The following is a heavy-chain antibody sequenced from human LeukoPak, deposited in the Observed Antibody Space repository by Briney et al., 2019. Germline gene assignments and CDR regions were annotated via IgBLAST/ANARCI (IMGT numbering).Heavy chain of an antibody. CDR1: GFTFSSYG. CDR3: ARDRRDWPLMYPDY. CDR2: IRYDGSNK. Sequence: GGSLRLSCAASGFTFSSYGMHWVRQAPGKGLEWVAFIRYDGSNKYYADSVKGRFTISRDNSKNTLYLQMNSLRAEDTAVYYCARDRRDWPLMYPDYWGQGTLVTVSS. V-gene: IGHV3-30*02. D-gene: IGHD2-21*02. J-gene: IGHJ4*02.